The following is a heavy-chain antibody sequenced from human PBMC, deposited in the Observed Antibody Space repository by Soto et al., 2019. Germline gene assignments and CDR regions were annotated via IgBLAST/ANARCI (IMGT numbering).Heavy chain of an antibody. J-gene: IGHJ4*02. CDR3: ARAVAVPADLDY. Sequence: QVQLVQSGAEEKKPGASVKVSCKASGYTFTGYAMHWVRQAPGQRLEWMGWINAGNGNTKYSQKFQGRVTITRDTSASTAYMELSSRRSEDTAVYCGARAVAVPADLDYWGQGTLVTVSS. CDR1: GYTFTGYA. D-gene: IGHD6-19*01. CDR2: INAGNGNT. V-gene: IGHV1-3*05.